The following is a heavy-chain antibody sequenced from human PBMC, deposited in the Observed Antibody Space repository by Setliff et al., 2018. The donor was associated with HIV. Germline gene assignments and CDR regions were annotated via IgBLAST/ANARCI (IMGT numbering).Heavy chain of an antibody. V-gene: IGHV4-59*08. CDR2: VDHSGST. D-gene: IGHD3-22*01. CDR3: ARRGITMIVAVNWYFDL. Sequence: SETLSLTCTISGGSNRNYQWNWIRQPPGKGLEWIGYVDHSGSTSYNPSLKSRVTISVDTSKNQFSLKLSSVTAADTAVYYCARRGITMIVAVNWYFDLWGRGTLVTVSS. CDR1: GGSNRNYQ. J-gene: IGHJ2*01.